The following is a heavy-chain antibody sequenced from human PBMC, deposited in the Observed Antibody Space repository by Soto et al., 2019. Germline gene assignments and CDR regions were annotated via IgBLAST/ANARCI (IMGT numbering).Heavy chain of an antibody. J-gene: IGHJ5*02. CDR3: VRDGTKTLRDWFDP. D-gene: IGHD1-1*01. CDR2: IYDSGNMY. Sequence: SETLSLTCTVPGGSITSGGHYWGWIRQYPGKGLEWIGHIYDSGNMYFYNPSLKSRVMMSVDTSKKQFSLKLRSVTAAETAVYYCVRDGTKTLRDWFDPWGQGISVTVSS. V-gene: IGHV4-31*03. CDR1: GGSITSGGHY.